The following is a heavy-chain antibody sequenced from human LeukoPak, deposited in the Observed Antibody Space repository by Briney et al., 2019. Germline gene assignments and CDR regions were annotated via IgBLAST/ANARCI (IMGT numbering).Heavy chain of an antibody. CDR1: GGSISSSSYY. D-gene: IGHD3-10*01. Sequence: SETLSLTCTVSGGSISSSSYYWGWIRQPPGKGLEGIGSIYYSGSTYYNPSLKSRVTISVDTSKNQFSLKLSSVTAADTAVYYCARPNTIVRGLIITRGAFDIWGQGTMVTVSS. CDR2: IYYSGST. V-gene: IGHV4-39*01. J-gene: IGHJ3*02. CDR3: ARPNTIVRGLIITRGAFDI.